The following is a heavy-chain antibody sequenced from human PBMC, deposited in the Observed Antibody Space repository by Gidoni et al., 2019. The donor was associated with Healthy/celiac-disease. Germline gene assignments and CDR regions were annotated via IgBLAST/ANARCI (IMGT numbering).Heavy chain of an antibody. CDR3: AKDIAAADDWYFDL. CDR2: ISWNSGSI. D-gene: IGHD6-13*01. V-gene: IGHV3-9*01. CDR1: GFHFDDYA. J-gene: IGHJ2*01. Sequence: EVQLVESGGGLVQPGRSLRLSCAASGFHFDDYAMHWVRQAPGKGLEWVSGISWNSGSIGYADSVKGRFTISRDNAKNSLYLQMNSLRAEDTALYYCAKDIAAADDWYFDLWGRGTLVTVSS.